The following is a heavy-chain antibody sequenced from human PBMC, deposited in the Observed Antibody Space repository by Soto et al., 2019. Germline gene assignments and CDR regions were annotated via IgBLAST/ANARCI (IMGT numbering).Heavy chain of an antibody. D-gene: IGHD4-17*01. Sequence: GGSLRLSCAASGFTFSSYGMHWVRQAPGKGLEWVAVIWYDGSNKYYADSVKGRFTISRDNSKNTLYLQMNSLRAEDTAVYYCARERGADYGDYGDAFDIWGQGTMVTVSS. CDR2: IWYDGSNK. J-gene: IGHJ3*02. CDR1: GFTFSSYG. V-gene: IGHV3-33*01. CDR3: ARERGADYGDYGDAFDI.